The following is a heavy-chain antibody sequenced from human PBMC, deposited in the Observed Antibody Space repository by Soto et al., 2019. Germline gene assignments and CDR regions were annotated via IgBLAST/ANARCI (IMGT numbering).Heavy chain of an antibody. Sequence: PSWTISITCTVSRGSVNISGYSWGWIRQPPGKGLEWIGSIYYSGSTYYNPSLKSRVTISVDTSKNQFSLKLSSVTAADSAVYYCARLQLELRLAFDIWGQGTMVTVS. CDR3: ARLQLELRLAFDI. V-gene: IGHV4-39*01. D-gene: IGHD1-1*01. CDR1: RGSVNISGYS. J-gene: IGHJ3*02. CDR2: IYYSGST.